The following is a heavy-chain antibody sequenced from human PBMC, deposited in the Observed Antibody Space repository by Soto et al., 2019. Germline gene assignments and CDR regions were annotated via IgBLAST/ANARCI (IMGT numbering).Heavy chain of an antibody. CDR1: GGSMTRGGYY. J-gene: IGHJ3*01. CDR3: ARARVDYFAGTDKFPDAFDF. V-gene: IGHV4-31*03. CDR2: IYYSGST. Sequence: PSETLSLTCSVSGGSMTRGGYYWTWIRQRPGKGLEWIGYIYYSGSTYYSPSLKSRLSITIDVSKNQFSLNLTSVTAADTAVYYCARARVDYFAGTDKFPDAFDFWGPRTVVTVSS. D-gene: IGHD6-13*01.